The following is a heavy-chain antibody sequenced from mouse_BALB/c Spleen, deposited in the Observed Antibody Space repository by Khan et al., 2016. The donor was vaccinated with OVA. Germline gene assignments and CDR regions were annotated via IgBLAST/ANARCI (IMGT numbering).Heavy chain of an antibody. CDR2: IGAGGST. CDR3: TRDLPYPSYTMDY. J-gene: IGHJ4*01. D-gene: IGHD2-1*01. V-gene: IGHV2-9*02. Sequence: QVQLKESGPGLVAPSQSLSITCTVSGFSLTTYGVHWVRQAPGKGLEWLGAIGAGGSTNYNSALMARLSISKDNSKGQVFLKMNSLQTDDTAMYYCTRDLPYPSYTMDYWGQGTSIPVSS. CDR1: GFSLTTYG.